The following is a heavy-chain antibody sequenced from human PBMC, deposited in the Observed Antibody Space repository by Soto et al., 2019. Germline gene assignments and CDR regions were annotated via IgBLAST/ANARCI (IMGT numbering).Heavy chain of an antibody. CDR1: GFTFSNYW. CDR2: IYSDGSST. V-gene: IGHV3-74*01. CDR3: ASRRGSSGWKTNFDF. D-gene: IGHD6-19*01. Sequence: EVQLVESGGGLVQPGGSLRLSCAASGFTFSNYWMHWVRQAPGKGLVWVSRIYSDGSSTSYADSVKGRFTISRDNAKNTLYLPMNSLRAEDTAVYYCASRRGSSGWKTNFDFWGQGTLVTVSS. J-gene: IGHJ4*02.